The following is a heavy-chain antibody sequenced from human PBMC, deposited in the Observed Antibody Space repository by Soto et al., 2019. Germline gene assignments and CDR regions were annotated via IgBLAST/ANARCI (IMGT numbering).Heavy chain of an antibody. CDR1: GFTFSDYY. J-gene: IGHJ4*02. CDR2: ISGSGGTT. Sequence: VGSLRLSGAASGFTFSDYYMSWIRQAPGKGLECVSTISGSGGTTYYADSVKGRFTISRDNSKNTLYLQMNSLRADDTAMYYCARWSYLDYWGQGTRVTVSS. D-gene: IGHD3-3*01. V-gene: IGHV3-23*01. CDR3: ARWSYLDY.